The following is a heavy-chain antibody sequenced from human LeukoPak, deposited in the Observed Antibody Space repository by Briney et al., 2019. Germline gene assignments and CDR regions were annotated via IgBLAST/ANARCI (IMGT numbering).Heavy chain of an antibody. J-gene: IGHJ4*02. CDR2: ISSSSSYI. V-gene: IGHV3-21*01. CDR1: GFNFRSYW. CDR3: ARGKIVVVPAANDY. Sequence: GGSLRLSCVTSGFNFRSYWMNWVRQAPGRGLEWVSSISSSSSYIYYADSVKGRFTISRDNAKNSLYLQMNSLRAEDTAVYYCARGKIVVVPAANDYWGQGTLVTVSS. D-gene: IGHD2-2*01.